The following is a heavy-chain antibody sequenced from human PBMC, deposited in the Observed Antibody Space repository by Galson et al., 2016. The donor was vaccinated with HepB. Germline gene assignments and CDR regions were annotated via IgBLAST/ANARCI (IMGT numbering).Heavy chain of an antibody. Sequence: TFSSYSMNWVRQAPGKGLEWVSSISSSSSYIYYADSVKGRFTISRDNAKNSLYLQMNSLRAEDTAVYYCARDFLGIVGRYFDLWGRGTLVTVSS. CDR3: ARDFLGIVGRYFDL. D-gene: IGHD7-27*01. J-gene: IGHJ2*01. V-gene: IGHV3-21*01. CDR1: TFSSYS. CDR2: ISSSSSYI.